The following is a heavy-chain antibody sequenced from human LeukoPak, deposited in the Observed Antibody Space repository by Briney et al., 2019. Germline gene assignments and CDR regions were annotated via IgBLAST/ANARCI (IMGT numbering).Heavy chain of an antibody. CDR1: GGTFSSYT. V-gene: IGHV1-69*02. Sequence: SVKVSCKASGGTFSSYTISWVRQAPGQGLEWMGRIIPILGIANYAQKSQGRVTITADESTSTAYMELSSLRSEDTAVYYCARKGGDYDSSGYYYERPYYFDYWGQGTLVTVSS. CDR3: ARKGGDYDSSGYYYERPYYFDY. J-gene: IGHJ4*02. D-gene: IGHD3-22*01. CDR2: IIPILGIA.